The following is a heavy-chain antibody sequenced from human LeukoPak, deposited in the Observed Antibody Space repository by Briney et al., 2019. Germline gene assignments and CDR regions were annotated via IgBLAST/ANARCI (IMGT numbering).Heavy chain of an antibody. D-gene: IGHD3-22*01. Sequence: PSETLSLTCTVSGGSISRSSYYWGWIRQPPGKGLEWIGSVYYSGSTYYNPSLKSRVTISVDTSKNQFSLKLSSVTAADTAVYYCARRLYAFDIWGQGTMVTVSS. CDR2: VYYSGST. CDR3: ARRLYAFDI. V-gene: IGHV4-39*07. CDR1: GGSISRSSYY. J-gene: IGHJ3*02.